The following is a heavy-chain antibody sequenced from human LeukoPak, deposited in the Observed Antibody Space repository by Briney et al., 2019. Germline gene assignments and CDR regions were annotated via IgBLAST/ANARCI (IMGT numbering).Heavy chain of an antibody. CDR3: AREVVGAHDY. D-gene: IGHD1-26*01. CDR1: GFTFSSFG. J-gene: IGHJ4*02. CDR2: IWYDGSNK. Sequence: GGSLRLSCAASGFTFSSFGMHWVRQAPGKGLEWVAVIWYDGSNKYYADSVKGRFAISRDNSKNTLYLQMNSLRAEDTAVYYCAREVVGAHDYWGQGTLVTVSS. V-gene: IGHV3-33*01.